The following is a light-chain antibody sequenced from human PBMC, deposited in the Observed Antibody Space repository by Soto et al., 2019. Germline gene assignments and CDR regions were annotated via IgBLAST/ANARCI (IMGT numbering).Light chain of an antibody. CDR3: QQYNNWPPVT. CDR2: GAS. J-gene: IGKJ2*01. CDR1: QSVSTN. V-gene: IGKV3-15*01. Sequence: ETVMTQSPATLSVSPGERATLSCRASQSVSTNFAWYQQKPGQPPRLLIYGASTRATGIPARFSGSGSGTEFTLTISSLQSEDFAVYYCQQYNNWPPVTFGQGTKLEIK.